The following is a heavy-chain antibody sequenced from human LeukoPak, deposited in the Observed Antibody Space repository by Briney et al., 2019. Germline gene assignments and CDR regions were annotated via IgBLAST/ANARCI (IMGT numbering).Heavy chain of an antibody. Sequence: PSETLSLTCTVSGGSISSSSYYWGWIRQPPGKGLEWIGSIYYSGSTYYNPSLKSRVTISVDTSKNQFSLKLSSVTAADTAVYYCARHMVGYCSSTSCYGGVGINWFDPWGQGTLVTVSS. CDR2: IYYSGST. CDR3: ARHMVGYCSSTSCYGGVGINWFDP. CDR1: GGSISSSSYY. D-gene: IGHD2-2*01. J-gene: IGHJ5*02. V-gene: IGHV4-39*01.